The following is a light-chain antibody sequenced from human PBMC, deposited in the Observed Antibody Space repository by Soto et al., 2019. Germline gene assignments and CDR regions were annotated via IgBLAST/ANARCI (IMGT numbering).Light chain of an antibody. V-gene: IGLV1-44*01. J-gene: IGLJ2*01. Sequence: QSVLTQPPSVSGTPGQRVNMSCSGSSSNIGSKSVSWYQHLPQTAPKLLIYGNNQRPSGVPGRFSDSKSGTSASLAISGLQSDDETQYYCAAWDDSLNVLVFGGGTKLTVL. CDR2: GNN. CDR1: SSNIGSKS. CDR3: AAWDDSLNVLV.